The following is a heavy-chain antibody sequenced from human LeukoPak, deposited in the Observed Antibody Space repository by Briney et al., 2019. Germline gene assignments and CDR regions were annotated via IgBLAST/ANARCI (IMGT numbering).Heavy chain of an antibody. V-gene: IGHV3-74*01. CDR3: AKSTPTIFGVVIPINWFDP. Sequence: GGSLRLSCAASGFTFSSFWMHWVRQAPGKGLVWVSRIKSDGTTTTDADFVKGRFTISRDNAKNTLYLQMNSLRAEDTAVYYCAKSTPTIFGVVIPINWFDPWGQGTLVTVSS. D-gene: IGHD3-3*01. CDR1: GFTFSSFW. CDR2: IKSDGTTT. J-gene: IGHJ5*02.